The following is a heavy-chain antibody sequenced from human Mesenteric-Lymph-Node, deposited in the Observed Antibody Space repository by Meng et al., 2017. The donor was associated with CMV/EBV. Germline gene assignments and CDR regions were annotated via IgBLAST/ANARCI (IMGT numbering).Heavy chain of an antibody. CDR3: ARAEGSSNFDY. Sequence: SETLSLTCAVYGGSFSDYYWSWIRQPPGKGLEWIGEINHSGSTNYNPSLKSRVTISVDTSKNQFSLKLSSVTAADTAVYYCARAEGSSNFDYWGQGTLVTV. CDR2: INHSGST. CDR1: GGSFSDYY. V-gene: IGHV4-34*01. D-gene: IGHD2-2*01. J-gene: IGHJ4*02.